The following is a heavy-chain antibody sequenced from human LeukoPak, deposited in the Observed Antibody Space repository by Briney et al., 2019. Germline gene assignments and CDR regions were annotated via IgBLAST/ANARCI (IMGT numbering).Heavy chain of an antibody. CDR1: GDSVSSNSAA. V-gene: IGHV6-1*01. D-gene: IGHD3-10*01. J-gene: IGHJ4*02. Sequence: SQTLSLTCAISGDSVSSNSAAWNWIRQSPSRGLEWLGRTYYRSKWYNDYAVSVKSRITINPDTSKNQFSLQLNSVTPEDTAVYYCAREKVLWFGELPVSSFDYWGQGTLVTVSS. CDR2: TYYRSKWYN. CDR3: AREKVLWFGELPVSSFDY.